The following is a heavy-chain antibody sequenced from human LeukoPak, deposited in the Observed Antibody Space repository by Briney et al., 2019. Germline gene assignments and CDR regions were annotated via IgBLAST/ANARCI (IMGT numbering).Heavy chain of an antibody. V-gene: IGHV3-23*01. J-gene: IGHJ4*02. CDR3: AKGPGAHSSGWYPRFDY. D-gene: IGHD6-19*01. CDR2: IRGSGGGT. Sequence: GGSLRLSCAASGFTFNSYAMSWVRQAPGKGLEWVSAIRGSGGGTYYADSVKGRFTISRDNSKNTLYLQMNSLRAEDTAVYYCAKGPGAHSSGWYPRFDYWGQGTLVTVSS. CDR1: GFTFNSYA.